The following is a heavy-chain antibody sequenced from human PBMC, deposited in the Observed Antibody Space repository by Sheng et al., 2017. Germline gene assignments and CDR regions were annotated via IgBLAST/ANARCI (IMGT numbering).Heavy chain of an antibody. CDR3: ARGGGFSGSSLHYFDY. D-gene: IGHD1-26*01. V-gene: IGHV4-34*01. CDR2: INHSGST. J-gene: IGHJ4*02. Sequence: QVQLQQWGAVLLKPSETLSLTCAVYGGSFSGYYWSWIRQPPGKGLEWIGEINHSGSTNYNPSLKSRVTISVDTSKNQFSLKLSSVTAADTAVYYCARGGGFSGSSLHYFDYWGQGTLVTVSS. CDR1: GGSFSGYY.